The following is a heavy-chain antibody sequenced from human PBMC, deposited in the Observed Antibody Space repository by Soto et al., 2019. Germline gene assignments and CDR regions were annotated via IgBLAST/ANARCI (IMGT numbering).Heavy chain of an antibody. CDR1: GGSISSDY. V-gene: IGHV4-4*07. Sequence: PSETLSLTCTVSGGSISSDYWIWIRQPAGKGLEWIGRIYISENTHYNPSLRSRVSMSLDTSKNQLSLNLSSVTAADTAVYYCARGVGRSSWTSFDSWGQGTLVTVSS. D-gene: IGHD6-13*01. J-gene: IGHJ4*02. CDR3: ARGVGRSSWTSFDS. CDR2: IYISENT.